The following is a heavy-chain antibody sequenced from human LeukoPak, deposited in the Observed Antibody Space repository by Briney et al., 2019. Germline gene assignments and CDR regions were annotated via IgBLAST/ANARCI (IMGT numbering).Heavy chain of an antibody. CDR3: VRTYYQITAGRDY. Sequence: QPGGSLRLSCAASGFTVSRSHMSWVRQAPGKGPEWVSVIYSDGDTHYGDSVKGRFIISRDSSKNTLYLQMNSLRAEDTAVYYCVRTYYQITAGRDYWGQGTLVTVSS. CDR1: GFTVSRSH. V-gene: IGHV3-53*01. CDR2: IYSDGDT. D-gene: IGHD3-10*01. J-gene: IGHJ4*02.